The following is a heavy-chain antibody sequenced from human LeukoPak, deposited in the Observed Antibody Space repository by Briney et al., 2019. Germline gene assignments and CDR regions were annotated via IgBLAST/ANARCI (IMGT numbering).Heavy chain of an antibody. CDR3: ARTLTIFGVVIPFDY. CDR1: GFTFSSYC. V-gene: IGHV3-7*01. J-gene: IGHJ4*02. CDR2: IKQDGSEK. Sequence: PGGSLRLSCAASGFTFSSYCMSWVRQAPGKGLGWVVNIKQDGSEKYYVDSVKGRFTISRDNAKNSLYLQMNSLRAEDTAVYYCARTLTIFGVVIPFDYWGQGTLVTVSS. D-gene: IGHD3-3*01.